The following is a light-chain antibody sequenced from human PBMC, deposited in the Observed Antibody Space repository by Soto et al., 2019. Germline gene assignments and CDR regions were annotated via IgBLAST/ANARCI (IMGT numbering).Light chain of an antibody. CDR3: SQYKKINTSACV. CDR2: EVT. CDR1: SGYIGSYNR. Sequence: QSALTQPASVSVAPGQSVTISCTGTSGYIGSYNRVSWYQQHPGKAPTLIIYEVTDRPSGVSNRFSGSKSGNPASLTLSGLQAEDGAEYYWSQYKKINTSACVIGTGTXV. V-gene: IGLV2-14*01. J-gene: IGLJ1*01.